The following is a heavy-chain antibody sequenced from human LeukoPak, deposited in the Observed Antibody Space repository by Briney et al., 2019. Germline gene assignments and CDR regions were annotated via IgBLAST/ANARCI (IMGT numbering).Heavy chain of an antibody. CDR1: GYTFTGYY. Sequence: GASVKVSCKASGYTFTGYYMHWVRQAPGQGLEWMGRINPNSGGTNYAQKFQGRVTMTRDTSIRTAYMELSRLRSDDTAVYYCARVRVQQWLSCLGYWGQGTLVTVSS. D-gene: IGHD6-19*01. CDR2: INPNSGGT. J-gene: IGHJ4*02. V-gene: IGHV1-2*06. CDR3: ARVRVQQWLSCLGY.